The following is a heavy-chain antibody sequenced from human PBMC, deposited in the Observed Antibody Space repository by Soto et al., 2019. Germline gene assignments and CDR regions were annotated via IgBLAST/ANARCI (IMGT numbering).Heavy chain of an antibody. Sequence: EVQLVESGGGLVQPGGSLRLSCAASGFTFSSYEMNWVRQAPGKGLEWVSYISSSGSTIYYADSVKGRFTISRDNAKNSLYLQMNSLRAEDTAVYYCARGIVVAETPQHWYFDLWGRGTLVTVSS. CDR2: ISSSGSTI. D-gene: IGHD3-22*01. CDR3: ARGIVVAETPQHWYFDL. CDR1: GFTFSSYE. J-gene: IGHJ2*01. V-gene: IGHV3-48*03.